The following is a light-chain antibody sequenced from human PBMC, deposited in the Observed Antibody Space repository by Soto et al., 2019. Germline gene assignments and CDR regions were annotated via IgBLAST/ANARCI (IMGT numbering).Light chain of an antibody. CDR1: QRISSN. CDR2: GAS. J-gene: IGKJ5*01. CDR3: QQYNIWPPYT. Sequence: EILMTQSPATLSVSPGERATLYCKASQRISSNLAWYQQKPGHPPRLLIYGASTRATGIPARFSGSGSGTEFTLTISGLQSEDFALYYCQQYNIWPPYTFGQGTRLEI. V-gene: IGKV3-15*01.